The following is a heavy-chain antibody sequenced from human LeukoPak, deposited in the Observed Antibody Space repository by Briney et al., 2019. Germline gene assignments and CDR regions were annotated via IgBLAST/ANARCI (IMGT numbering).Heavy chain of an antibody. V-gene: IGHV1-2*02. CDR3: AREHSSGYYFDAFDI. CDR1: GYTFSGYY. D-gene: IGHD3-22*01. Sequence: GASVKVSCKTSGYTFSGYYIHWVRQAPGQGLEWMGWINPNSGGTSYAQKFQGRVTMTRDTSISTAYMELSRLRSDDTAVYYCAREHSSGYYFDAFDIWGQGTMVTVSS. J-gene: IGHJ3*02. CDR2: INPNSGGT.